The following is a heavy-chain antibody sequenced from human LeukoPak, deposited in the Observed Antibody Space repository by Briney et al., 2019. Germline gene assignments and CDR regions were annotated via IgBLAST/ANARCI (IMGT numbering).Heavy chain of an antibody. J-gene: IGHJ4*02. Sequence: SETLSLTCAVYGGSFSGYYWSWIRQPPGKGLEWIGEINHSGSTNYNPSLKSRVTISVDTSKNQFSLKLSFVTAADTAVYYCARAGTGDCSSTSCTVDYWGQGTLVTVSS. V-gene: IGHV4-34*01. CDR1: GGSFSGYY. D-gene: IGHD2-2*01. CDR2: INHSGST. CDR3: ARAGTGDCSSTSCTVDY.